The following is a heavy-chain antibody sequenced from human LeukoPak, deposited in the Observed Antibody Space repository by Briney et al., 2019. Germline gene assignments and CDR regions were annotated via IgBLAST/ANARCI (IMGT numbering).Heavy chain of an antibody. D-gene: IGHD6-19*01. CDR3: ARVMFSVAGTKFDY. J-gene: IGHJ4*02. CDR1: GGSISSYY. Sequence: SETLSLTCTVSGGSISSYYWSWIRQPPGKGLEWIGFIYYSGSTNYNPSLKSRVTISVDTSKNQFSLKLSSVTAADTAVYYCARVMFSVAGTKFDYWGQGTLVTVSS. V-gene: IGHV4-59*01. CDR2: IYYSGST.